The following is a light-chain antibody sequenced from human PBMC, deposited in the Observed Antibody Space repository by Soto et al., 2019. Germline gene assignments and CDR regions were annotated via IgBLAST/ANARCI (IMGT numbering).Light chain of an antibody. CDR3: AAWDDSLSGVV. CDR2: RNN. Sequence: QSVLTQPPSASGTPGQRVTISCSGGSSNIGTDSVNWYQQLPGTAPKVIIYRNNQRPSGAPDRFSGSKSGTSASLGISGLQSEDEADYYCAAWDDSLSGVVFGGGTKLTVL. V-gene: IGLV1-44*01. J-gene: IGLJ2*01. CDR1: SSNIGTDS.